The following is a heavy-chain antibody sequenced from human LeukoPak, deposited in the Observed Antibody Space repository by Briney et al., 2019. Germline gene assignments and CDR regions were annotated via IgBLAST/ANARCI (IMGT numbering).Heavy chain of an antibody. Sequence: ASVKVSCKVSGYTLTELSMHWVRQAPGKGLEWMGGFDPEDGETIYAQKFQGRVTMTEDTSTDTAYMELSSLRSEDTAVYYCATGRYYCDSSGYRLSYWGQGTLVTVSS. D-gene: IGHD3-22*01. CDR1: GYTLTELS. CDR2: FDPEDGET. CDR3: ATGRYYCDSSGYRLSY. V-gene: IGHV1-24*01. J-gene: IGHJ4*02.